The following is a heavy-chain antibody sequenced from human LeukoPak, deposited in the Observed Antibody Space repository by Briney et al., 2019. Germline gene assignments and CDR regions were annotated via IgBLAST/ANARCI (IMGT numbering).Heavy chain of an antibody. V-gene: IGHV3-23*01. CDR3: AKLTSALIVVGA. J-gene: IGHJ5*02. D-gene: IGHD3-22*01. CDR2: MSGAGDIA. CDR1: GFTFSRSS. Sequence: PGGSLRLSCAASGFTFSRSSLSWARQAPGQGLEWVSSMSGAGDIAHHAESVRGRFTISRDNSRNTLYLQMNSLRADDAAVFYCAKLTSALIVVGAWGQGIRVAVSS.